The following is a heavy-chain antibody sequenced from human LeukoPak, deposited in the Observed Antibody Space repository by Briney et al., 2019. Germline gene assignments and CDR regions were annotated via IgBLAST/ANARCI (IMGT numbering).Heavy chain of an antibody. V-gene: IGHV1-69*05. Sequence: SVKVSCKASGGTFSSYAIIWVRQAPGQGLEWMGGIIPIFGTANYAQKFQGRVTITTDESTSTAYMELSSLRSEDTAVYYCARGLVVTDDAFDIWGQGTMVTVSS. J-gene: IGHJ3*02. CDR3: ARGLVVTDDAFDI. D-gene: IGHD2-15*01. CDR1: GGTFSSYA. CDR2: IIPIFGTA.